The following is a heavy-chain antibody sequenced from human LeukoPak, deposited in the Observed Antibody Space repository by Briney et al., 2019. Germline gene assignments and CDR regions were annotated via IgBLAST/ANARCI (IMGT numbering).Heavy chain of an antibody. Sequence: KPSETLTLTCTVSGCSISGYYWDWIRQPPGKGLEWIGYIYYSGITNYNPSLKSRVTISVDTSKIQFSLKVSSVTAADTAVYYCARHDFSSGWYHYWGQGTLVTVST. V-gene: IGHV4-59*08. CDR1: GCSISGYY. J-gene: IGHJ4*02. CDR2: IYYSGIT. D-gene: IGHD6-19*01. CDR3: ARHDFSSGWYHY.